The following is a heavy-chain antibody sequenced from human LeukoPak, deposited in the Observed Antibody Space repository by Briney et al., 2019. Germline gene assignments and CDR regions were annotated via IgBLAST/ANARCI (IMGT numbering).Heavy chain of an antibody. Sequence: SETLSLTCTVSGGSISSRSYNWGWVRQPPGKGLEWIGIIYDSGSTSYNPSLKSRVTISVDTAKNQFSLRLSSVTAADTAVFYCARLTGRDSSDWPYFLPWGQGALVTVSS. V-gene: IGHV4-39*01. CDR2: IYDSGST. D-gene: IGHD6-25*01. J-gene: IGHJ5*02. CDR1: GGSISSRSYN. CDR3: ARLTGRDSSDWPYFLP.